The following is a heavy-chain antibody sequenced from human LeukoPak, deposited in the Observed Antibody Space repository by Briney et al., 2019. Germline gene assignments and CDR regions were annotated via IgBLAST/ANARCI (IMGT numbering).Heavy chain of an antibody. CDR3: TTADSSGRFLIDY. D-gene: IGHD3-22*01. Sequence: PGGSLRLSCAASGFAFTNAWMNWVRQAPGKGLEWVGRIKSKTDGGTADYAAPVKGRFTISRDDSKNTLYLQMNSLKTEDTAVYYCTTADSSGRFLIDYWGQGTLVTVSS. CDR2: IKSKTDGGTA. CDR1: GFAFTNAW. J-gene: IGHJ4*02. V-gene: IGHV3-15*07.